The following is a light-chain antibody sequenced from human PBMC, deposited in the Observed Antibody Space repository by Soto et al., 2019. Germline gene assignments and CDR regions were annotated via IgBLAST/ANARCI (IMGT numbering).Light chain of an antibody. V-gene: IGKV3-20*01. Sequence: EIVLTQSPGTLSLSPGERATLSCRAGQSVSSSYLAWYQQKPGQAPRLLIYRASSRAAGIPDRFSGSGSGTDFTLTISRLEHADFAVYDCQQYGSSPYTFGQGTKLEIK. CDR1: QSVSSSY. CDR3: QQYGSSPYT. CDR2: RAS. J-gene: IGKJ2*01.